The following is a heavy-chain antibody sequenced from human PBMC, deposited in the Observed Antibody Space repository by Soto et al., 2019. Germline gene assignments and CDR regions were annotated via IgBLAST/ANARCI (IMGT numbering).Heavy chain of an antibody. J-gene: IGHJ4*02. CDR3: ARSPAGYSYGYGADY. Sequence: PGGSLRLSCAASGFTFSTYGMHWVRQAPGKGLEWVAVIWYDGSNKYYADSVKGRFTISRDNSNNTLYLQMNSLRAEDTAVYYCARSPAGYSYGYGADYWGQGTLVTAPQ. D-gene: IGHD5-18*01. V-gene: IGHV3-33*01. CDR2: IWYDGSNK. CDR1: GFTFSTYG.